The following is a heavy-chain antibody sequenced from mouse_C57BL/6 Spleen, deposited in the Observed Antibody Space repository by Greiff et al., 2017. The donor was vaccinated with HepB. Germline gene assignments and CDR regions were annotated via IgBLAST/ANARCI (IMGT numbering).Heavy chain of an antibody. J-gene: IGHJ2*01. CDR1: GFTFSSYG. CDR2: ISSGGSYT. V-gene: IGHV5-6*01. D-gene: IGHD2-12*01. CDR3: ERQGDDYYFDY. Sequence: EVKLVESGGDLVKPGGSLKLSCAASGFTFSSYGMSWVRQTPDKRLEWVATISSGGSYTYYPDSVKGRFTISRDNAKNTLYLQMSSLKSEDTAMYYCERQGDDYYFDYWGQGTTLTVSS.